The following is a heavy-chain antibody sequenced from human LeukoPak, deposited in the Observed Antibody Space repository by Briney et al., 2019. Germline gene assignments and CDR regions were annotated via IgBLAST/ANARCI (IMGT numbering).Heavy chain of an antibody. CDR3: AKPPRHFAPFDY. J-gene: IGHJ4*02. CDR2: ISGSGDYT. Sequence: GGSLRLSCAASEFTFSSYAMSWVRQAPGKGLEWVSTISGSGDYTYYADSVKSRFTISRDNSRNTLYLQMNSLRAEDTAVYYCAKPPRHFAPFDYWGQGTLVTVSS. V-gene: IGHV3-23*01. CDR1: EFTFSSYA.